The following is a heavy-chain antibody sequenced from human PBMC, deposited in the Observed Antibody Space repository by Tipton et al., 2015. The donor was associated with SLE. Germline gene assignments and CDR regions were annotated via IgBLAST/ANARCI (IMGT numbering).Heavy chain of an antibody. CDR1: GGSFSGYH. V-gene: IGHV4-34*01. D-gene: IGHD6-6*01. CDR2: INHSGST. J-gene: IGHJ4*02. CDR3: ARRNPYSSSSAIDY. Sequence: TLSLTCAVYGGSFSGYHWSWIRQPPGKGLEWIGEINHSGSTNYNPPLKSRVTISVDTSKNQFSLKLSSVTAADTAVYYCARRNPYSSSSAIDYWGQGTLVTVSS.